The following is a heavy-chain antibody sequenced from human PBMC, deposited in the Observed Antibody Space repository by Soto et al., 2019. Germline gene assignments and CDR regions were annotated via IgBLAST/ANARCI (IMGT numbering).Heavy chain of an antibody. CDR1: GGSLSIYY. D-gene: IGHD3-22*01. V-gene: IGHV4-59*08. Sequence: SETLSLTCTVSGGSLSIYYWGWIRQPPGKGLEWIGYISYSGITNYNPSLKSQVTISVDTSKNQFSPKLSSVTAADTAVYYCARDYDSSGDYWGQGTLVTVSS. CDR2: ISYSGIT. CDR3: ARDYDSSGDY. J-gene: IGHJ4*02.